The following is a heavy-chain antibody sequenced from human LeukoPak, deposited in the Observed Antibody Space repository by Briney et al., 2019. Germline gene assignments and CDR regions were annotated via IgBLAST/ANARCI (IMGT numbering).Heavy chain of an antibody. J-gene: IGHJ4*02. CDR3: ARDATYYYDSSGYYSYYFDY. CDR2: INPSGGST. V-gene: IGHV1-46*01. D-gene: IGHD3-22*01. CDR1: GYTFTSYY. Sequence: ASVKVSCKASGYTFTSYYMHWVRQAPGQGLEWMGIINPSGGSTSYAQKLQGRVTMTRDMSTSTVYMELSSLRSEDTAVYYCARDATYYYDSSGYYSYYFDYWGQGTLVAVSS.